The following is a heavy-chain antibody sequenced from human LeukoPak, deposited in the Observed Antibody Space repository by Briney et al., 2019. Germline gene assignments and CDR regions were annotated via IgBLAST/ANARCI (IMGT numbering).Heavy chain of an antibody. D-gene: IGHD4-17*01. CDR2: ISSSGSTI. CDR1: GFTFSSYE. V-gene: IGHV3-48*03. Sequence: PGGSLRLSCAASGFTFSSYEMNWVRQAPGKGLEWVSYISSSGSTIYYADSVKGRFTISRDNAKNSVFLQMNSLTAEDTAVYYCARDNGDYFDFWGQGILVTVSS. J-gene: IGHJ4*02. CDR3: ARDNGDYFDF.